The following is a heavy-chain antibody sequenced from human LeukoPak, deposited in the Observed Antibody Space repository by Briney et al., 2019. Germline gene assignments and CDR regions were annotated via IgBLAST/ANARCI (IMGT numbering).Heavy chain of an antibody. CDR2: IGTGGHT. D-gene: IGHD5-24*01. J-gene: IGHJ3*01. CDR1: GFTFSNYD. Sequence: PGGSLRPSCSASGFTFSNYDMHCVRHEKGKGLEWVSSIGTGGHTYYAPSVKGRFTISRENAKNSLYLQMNSLRAGDTAIYYCTRGGLEAPCDVWGQGTMVAVSS. V-gene: IGHV3-13*01. CDR3: TRGGLEAPCDV.